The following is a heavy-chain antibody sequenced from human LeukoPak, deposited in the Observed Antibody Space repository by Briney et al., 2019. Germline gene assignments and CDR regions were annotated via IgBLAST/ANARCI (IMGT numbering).Heavy chain of an antibody. V-gene: IGHV4-59*06. CDR1: GSSISVSY. Sequence: SETLSLTCTVSGSSISVSYWSWIRQHPGKGLEWIAYIYYSGSSSYNPSLKSRVTISVDTSKNQFSLKLSSVTAADTAVYYCARDYRFDSGYDLLDAFDVWGQGTMVTVSS. D-gene: IGHD5-12*01. CDR3: ARDYRFDSGYDLLDAFDV. CDR2: IYYSGSS. J-gene: IGHJ3*01.